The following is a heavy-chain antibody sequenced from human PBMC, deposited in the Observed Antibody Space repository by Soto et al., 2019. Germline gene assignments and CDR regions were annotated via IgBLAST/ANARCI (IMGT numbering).Heavy chain of an antibody. J-gene: IGHJ4*02. CDR1: GYPFTSYG. CDR2: ISAYNGKT. Sequence: QVQLVQSGAEVKKPGASVKVSCKTSGYPFTSYGINWVRQAPGQGPEWMGWISAYNGKTSYTQKFQGRVTMTTDTSTSTACMELRSLRSDDTAVYYCARDRIIAVTGLLHYWGQGTLVTVSS. CDR3: ARDRIIAVTGLLHY. D-gene: IGHD6-19*01. V-gene: IGHV1-18*01.